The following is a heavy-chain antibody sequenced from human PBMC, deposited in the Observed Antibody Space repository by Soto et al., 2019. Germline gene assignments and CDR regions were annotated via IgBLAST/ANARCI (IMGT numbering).Heavy chain of an antibody. V-gene: IGHV3-23*01. CDR3: AKRSSSSRFDY. D-gene: IGHD6-6*01. CDR2: ISGSDDST. J-gene: IGHJ4*02. Sequence: EVQLLESGGGLVQPGESLRLSCAASGFTFSSYAMSWVRQAPGKGLEWVSVISGSDDSTYYADSVKGRFTISRDNSKTTLYLQMISLRAEDTAVYSCAKRSSSSRFDYWGQGTLVTVSS. CDR1: GFTFSSYA.